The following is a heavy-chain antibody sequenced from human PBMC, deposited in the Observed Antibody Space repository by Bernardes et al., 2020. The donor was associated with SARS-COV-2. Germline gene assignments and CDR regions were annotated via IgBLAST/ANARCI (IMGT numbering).Heavy chain of an antibody. J-gene: IGHJ4*02. D-gene: IGHD6-19*01. CDR1: GFTFSSYT. CDR3: VEGSVAVAGVDY. CDR2: ISNDGDST. Sequence: GGSLRLSCSVSGFTFSSYTMHWVRQAPGKGLEYVSAISNDGDSTFYADSVKGRFIISRDNSKNTLYLQMSSLRVEETAIYYCVEGSVAVAGVDYWGQGTLVTVSS. V-gene: IGHV3-64D*06.